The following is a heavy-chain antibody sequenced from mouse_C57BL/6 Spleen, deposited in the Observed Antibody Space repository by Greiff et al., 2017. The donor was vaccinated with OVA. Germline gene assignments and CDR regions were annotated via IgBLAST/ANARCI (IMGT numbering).Heavy chain of an antibody. CDR2: IDPSDSYT. V-gene: IGHV1-69*01. Sequence: QVQLQQPGAELVMPGASVKLSCKASGYTFTSYWMHWVKQRPGQGLEWIGEIDPSDSYTNYNQKFKGKSTLTVDKSSSTAYMQLSSLTSEDSAVYYGAMMATGTWDAMDYWGQGTSVTVSS. CDR1: GYTFTSYW. D-gene: IGHD2-3*01. J-gene: IGHJ4*01. CDR3: AMMATGTWDAMDY.